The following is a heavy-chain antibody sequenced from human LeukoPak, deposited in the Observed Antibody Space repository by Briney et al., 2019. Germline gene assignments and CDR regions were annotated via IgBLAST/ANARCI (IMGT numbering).Heavy chain of an antibody. J-gene: IGHJ3*02. D-gene: IGHD3-10*01. V-gene: IGHV4-59*08. CDR2: IYYSGST. Sequence: PSETLTLTCTVSGGSISSYYWSWIRQPPGKGLEWIGYIYYSGSTNYNPSLKSRVTISVDTSKNQFSLKLSSVTAAGTAVYYCARHHGRLWFGELFDAFDIWGQGTMVTVSS. CDR1: GGSISSYY. CDR3: ARHHGRLWFGELFDAFDI.